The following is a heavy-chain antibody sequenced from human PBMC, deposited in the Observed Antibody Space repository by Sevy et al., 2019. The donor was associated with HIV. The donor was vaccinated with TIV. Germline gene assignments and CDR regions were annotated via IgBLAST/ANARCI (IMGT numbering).Heavy chain of an antibody. CDR2: FIPIFGTA. CDR3: ARYRNYLYYFDY. J-gene: IGHJ4*02. D-gene: IGHD4-4*01. Sequence: ASVKVSCKASGGTFSSYAISWVRQAPGQGLEWMGGFIPIFGTANYAQKFQGRVTITADESTSTAYMELSSLRSEDTAVYYCARYRNYLYYFDYWGQGTLVTVSS. CDR1: GGTFSSYA. V-gene: IGHV1-69*13.